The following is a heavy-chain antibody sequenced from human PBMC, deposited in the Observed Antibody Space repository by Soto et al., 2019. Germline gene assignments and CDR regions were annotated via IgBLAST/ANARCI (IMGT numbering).Heavy chain of an antibody. J-gene: IGHJ6*02. CDR2: IYYSGST. CDR1: GGSISSGDYY. CDR3: ARGGQIFYDILTGYPSYYYGMDV. Sequence: SETLSLTYTVSGGSISSGDYYWSWIRQPPGKGLEWIGYIYYSGSTYYNPSLKSRVTISVDTSKNQFSLKLSSVTAADTAVYYCARGGQIFYDILTGYPSYYYGMDVWDQGTTVTVS. V-gene: IGHV4-30-4*01. D-gene: IGHD3-9*01.